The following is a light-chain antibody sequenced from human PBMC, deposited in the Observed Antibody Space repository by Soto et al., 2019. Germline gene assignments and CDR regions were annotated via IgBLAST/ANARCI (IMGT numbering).Light chain of an antibody. CDR3: TSYSSSDIFYV. Sequence: QSALTQPASVSGAPGQSITICCTGTSSDVGGYYSVSWYRQHPGKAPKLIIYGVTNRPSGVSDRFSASKSGNTASLTISGLQAEDEADYFCTSYSSSDIFYVFGSGTKVTVL. CDR2: GVT. V-gene: IGLV2-14*01. CDR1: SSDVGGYYS. J-gene: IGLJ1*01.